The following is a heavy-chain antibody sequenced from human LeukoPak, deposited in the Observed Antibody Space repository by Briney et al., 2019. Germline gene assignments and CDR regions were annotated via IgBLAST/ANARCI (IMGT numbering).Heavy chain of an antibody. V-gene: IGHV3-23*01. Sequence: PGGSLRLSCAASGFTFSSYGMRWVRQAPGPGLEWGSAISGSGGSTYYADSVKGRFTISRDNSKNTLYLQMNSLRAEDTAVYYCAKGVDSSGYYYANPYFDYWGQGTLVTVSS. D-gene: IGHD3-22*01. CDR2: ISGSGGST. CDR3: AKGVDSSGYYYANPYFDY. CDR1: GFTFSSYG. J-gene: IGHJ4*02.